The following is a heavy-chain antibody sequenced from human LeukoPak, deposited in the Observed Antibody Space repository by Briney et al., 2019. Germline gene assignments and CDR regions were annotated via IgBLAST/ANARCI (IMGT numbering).Heavy chain of an antibody. CDR2: IRYDGSNK. Sequence: GGSLRLSCAASGFTFSSYGMHWVRQAPGKGLEWVAFIRYDGSNKYYADSVKGRFTISRDNSKNTLYLQMNSLRAEDTAVYYCAKVRITMIVVVTSFDYWGQGTLVTVSS. V-gene: IGHV3-30*02. J-gene: IGHJ4*02. D-gene: IGHD3-22*01. CDR3: AKVRITMIVVVTSFDY. CDR1: GFTFSSYG.